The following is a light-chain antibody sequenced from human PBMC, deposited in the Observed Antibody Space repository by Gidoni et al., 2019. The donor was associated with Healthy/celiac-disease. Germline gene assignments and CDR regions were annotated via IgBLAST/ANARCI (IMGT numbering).Light chain of an antibody. CDR3: QQRSNWIT. J-gene: IGKJ5*01. V-gene: IGKV3-11*01. CDR2: DAS. CDR1: QSVSSY. Sequence: EIVLTQSPATLSLSPGERATLSCRASQSVSSYLAWYQQKPGQAPRLLIYDASNRATGIPARFSGSGSGTDFTLTISSLEPEDFAVYYCQQRSNWITFXXXTRXEIK.